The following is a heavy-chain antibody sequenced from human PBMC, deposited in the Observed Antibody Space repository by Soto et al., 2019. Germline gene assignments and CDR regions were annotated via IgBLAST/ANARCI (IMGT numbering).Heavy chain of an antibody. Sequence: QLQLQESGPGLVRPSETLSLTGTVSGGSISSSSYYWGWIRQPPGKGLEWIGGVYYSGGTYYNPSLKSRVTISVDPSKNQFSLKLSSVTAADTAVYYCARSGIAAAGNHYYFDYWGQGTLVTVSS. CDR3: ARSGIAAAGNHYYFDY. CDR1: GGSISSSSYY. J-gene: IGHJ4*02. D-gene: IGHD6-13*01. V-gene: IGHV4-39*01. CDR2: VYYSGGT.